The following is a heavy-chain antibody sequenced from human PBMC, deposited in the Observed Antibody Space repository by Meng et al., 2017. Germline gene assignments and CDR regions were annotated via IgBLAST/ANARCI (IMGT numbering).Heavy chain of an antibody. CDR3: ARESRDYYFDY. Sequence: QFQLVLLGAGVKKPGASVKVSCKASGYTFTSYGISWVRHAPGQGVEWRGWISAYNGNTNYAQKLQGRVTMTTDTSTSTAYMELRSLRSDDTAVYYCARESRDYYFDYWGQGTLVTVSS. CDR1: GYTFTSYG. V-gene: IGHV1-18*01. CDR2: ISAYNGNT. D-gene: IGHD3/OR15-3a*01. J-gene: IGHJ4*02.